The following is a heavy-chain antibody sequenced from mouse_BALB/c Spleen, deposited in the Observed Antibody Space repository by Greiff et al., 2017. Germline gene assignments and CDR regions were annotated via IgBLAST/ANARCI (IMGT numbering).Heavy chain of an antibody. CDR3: ARDIRSTLYAMDY. J-gene: IGHJ4*01. D-gene: IGHD2-1*01. CDR2: IRNKANGYTT. CDR1: GFTFTDYY. Sequence: EVMLVESGGGLVQPGGSLRLSCATSGFTFTDYYMSWVRQPPGKALEWLGFIRNKANGYTTEYSASVKGRFTISRDNSQSILYLQMNTLRAEDSATYYCARDIRSTLYAMDYWGQGTSVTVSS. V-gene: IGHV7-3*02.